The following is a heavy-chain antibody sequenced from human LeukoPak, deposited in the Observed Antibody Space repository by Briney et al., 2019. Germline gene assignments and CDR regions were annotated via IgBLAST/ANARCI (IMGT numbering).Heavy chain of an antibody. CDR3: ARGIGPCGRDAFDI. D-gene: IGHD2-8*01. V-gene: IGHV4-34*01. CDR1: RGSLSAYY. CDR2: INHSGGT. Sequence: SETPSLTSALCRGSLSAYYWSRIGQPPATEGEGIGEINHSGGTYYNPSLKSRVTISVDTSKNQCSLKLYSVTAADTAVYYCARGIGPCGRDAFDIWGQGTKVTVSS. J-gene: IGHJ3*02.